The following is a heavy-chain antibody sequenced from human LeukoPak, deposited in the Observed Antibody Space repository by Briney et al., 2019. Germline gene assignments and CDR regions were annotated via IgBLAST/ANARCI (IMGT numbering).Heavy chain of an antibody. V-gene: IGHV1-2*02. Sequence: ASVKVSCKASGYTFTSYGISWVRQAPGQGLEWMGWINPNSGGTNYAQKFQGRVTMTRDTSISTAYMELSRLRSDDTAVYYCARILTGSSGYNSGFVSKRQIDYWGQGTLVTVSS. CDR3: ARILTGSSGYNSGFVSKRQIDY. CDR1: GYTFTSYG. D-gene: IGHD3-22*01. J-gene: IGHJ4*02. CDR2: INPNSGGT.